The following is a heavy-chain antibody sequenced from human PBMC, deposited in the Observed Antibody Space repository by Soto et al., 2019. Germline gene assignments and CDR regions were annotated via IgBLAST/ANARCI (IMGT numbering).Heavy chain of an antibody. CDR3: ALGGGGVLVAGFDY. J-gene: IGHJ4*02. CDR2: INQDGSEI. V-gene: IGHV3-7*01. Sequence: GASLSLSCDASDFMFRMYLMSWVRQAPRRGQEWVANINQDGSEIYYADSVNGRFAISRDNTKNLLSLQMNSLRAEDTAIYYFALGGGGVLVAGFDYWGQGALVTVSS. D-gene: IGHD6-19*01. CDR1: DFMFRMYL.